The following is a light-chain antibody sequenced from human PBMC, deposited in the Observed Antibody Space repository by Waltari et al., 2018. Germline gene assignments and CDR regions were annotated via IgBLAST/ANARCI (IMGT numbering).Light chain of an antibody. CDR3: QVWNSNNDHYV. Sequence: YVLTQPPSVSVAPGKTARITCGATNIGSISVHGYQQQPGQPPVLVIYNDSDRPSGIPERFSGSNSGNTATLTISRVEAGDEADYYCQVWNSNNDHYVFGTGTKVTVL. CDR2: NDS. J-gene: IGLJ1*01. CDR1: NIGSIS. V-gene: IGLV3-21*04.